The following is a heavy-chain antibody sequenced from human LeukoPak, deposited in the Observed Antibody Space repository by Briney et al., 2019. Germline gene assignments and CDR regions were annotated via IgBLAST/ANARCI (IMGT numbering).Heavy chain of an antibody. Sequence: VGCLRLSCVASGFSFSSYAMSSVCEAPGGGVWWVSAVSGSGGSTYYAESVKGSFTISRDNSKNTLYLQMNSLRAEDTAVYYCAKDPVAGTSSHFFHYWGQGTPVTVSS. V-gene: IGHV3-23*01. CDR3: AKDPVAGTSSHFFHY. J-gene: IGHJ4*02. CDR2: VSGSGGST. CDR1: GFSFSSYA. D-gene: IGHD6-19*01.